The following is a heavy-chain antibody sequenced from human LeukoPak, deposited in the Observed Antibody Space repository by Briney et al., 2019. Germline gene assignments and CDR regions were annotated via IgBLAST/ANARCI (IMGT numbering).Heavy chain of an antibody. Sequence: GGSLRLSCAASGFTFSNYWMIWVRQAPGKGLKWVGNIKQDGSEKRYADPVRGRFSISRDNAQTSLYLQMNSLRAEDTAVYYCARASDPWLQLTWGQGTLVTVSS. J-gene: IGHJ5*02. V-gene: IGHV3-7*05. CDR2: IKQDGSEK. CDR1: GFTFSNYW. D-gene: IGHD5-24*01. CDR3: ARASDPWLQLT.